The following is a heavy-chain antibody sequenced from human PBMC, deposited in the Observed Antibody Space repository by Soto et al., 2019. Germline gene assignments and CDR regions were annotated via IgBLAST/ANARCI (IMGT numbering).Heavy chain of an antibody. CDR3: ARGPYSSGWYVVDY. CDR2: HYSSGNT. V-gene: IGHV4-4*07. Sequence: QVQLQESGPGLVKPSETLSLTCTVSGASISAYAWSWIRQPAGKGLEWIGRHYSSGNTNYTPSFKGRRTRSADTTQNQCALKLSSVTAADTAVYYCARGPYSSGWYVVDYWGQGTLVTGSS. CDR1: GASISAYA. D-gene: IGHD6-19*01. J-gene: IGHJ4*02.